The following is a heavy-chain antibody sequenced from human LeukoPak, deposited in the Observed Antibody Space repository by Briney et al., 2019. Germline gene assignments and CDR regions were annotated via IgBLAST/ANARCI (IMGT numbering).Heavy chain of an antibody. Sequence: SETLSLTCAVYGGSFSGYYWSWIRQPPGKGLEWIGEINHSGSTNYNPSLPSRVTISVDTSKNQFSLKLSSVTAADTAVYYCARGRSLRDMRCLEWLLSPLFDYWGQGTLVTVSS. CDR1: GGSFSGYY. J-gene: IGHJ4*02. CDR3: ARGRSLRDMRCLEWLLSPLFDY. D-gene: IGHD3-3*01. V-gene: IGHV4-34*01. CDR2: INHSGST.